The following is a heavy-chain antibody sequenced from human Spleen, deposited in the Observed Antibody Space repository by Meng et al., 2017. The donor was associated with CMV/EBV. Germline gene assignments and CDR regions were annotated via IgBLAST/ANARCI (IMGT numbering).Heavy chain of an antibody. J-gene: IGHJ5*02. CDR3: ARFRRGGNWGWFDP. D-gene: IGHD4-23*01. Sequence: GESLKISCAASGFTVSGDYMSWVRQAPGKGLEWVSLIYSGGNTYYADSVKGRFTISRYNSKNTLYLQMNTLRAEDTAVYYCARFRRGGNWGWFDPWGQGTLVTVSS. CDR1: GFTVSGDY. V-gene: IGHV3-53*01. CDR2: IYSGGNT.